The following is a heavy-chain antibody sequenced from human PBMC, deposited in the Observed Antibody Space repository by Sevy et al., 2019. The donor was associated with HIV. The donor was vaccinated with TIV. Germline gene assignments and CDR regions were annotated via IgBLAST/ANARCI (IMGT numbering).Heavy chain of an antibody. CDR1: GYTLTQFS. V-gene: IGHV1-24*01. CDR3: AVTKDYYDSSGYPFDY. Sequence: ASVKVSCKVSGYTLTQFSMHWVRQAPGKGLEWMATFDPEDDETIYAQRLQGRVTMTEDTSTDTAYMELSSLRSDDTAVYYCAVTKDYYDSSGYPFDYWGQRSLVTDSS. CDR2: FDPEDDET. J-gene: IGHJ4*02. D-gene: IGHD3-22*01.